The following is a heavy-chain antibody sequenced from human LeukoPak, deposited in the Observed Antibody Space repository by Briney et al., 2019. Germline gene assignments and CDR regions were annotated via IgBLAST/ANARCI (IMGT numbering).Heavy chain of an antibody. D-gene: IGHD6-19*01. CDR2: INHSGST. CDR1: GRPFSGYY. Sequence: SETLSLTCAVYGRPFSGYYWRWLRQPPGKGLEWIGEINHSGSTNYNPSLKSRVTISVDTSKNQFSLKLSSVTAAATAVDYCARAEQVAVAGTDPFDYWGQGTLVTVSS. CDR3: ARAEQVAVAGTDPFDY. V-gene: IGHV4-34*01. J-gene: IGHJ4*02.